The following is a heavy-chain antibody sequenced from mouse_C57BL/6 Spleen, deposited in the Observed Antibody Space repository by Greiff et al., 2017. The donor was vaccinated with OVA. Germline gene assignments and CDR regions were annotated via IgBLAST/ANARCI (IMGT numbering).Heavy chain of an antibody. CDR3: ARPRQLRLLGFAY. CDR1: GFTFSDYY. Sequence: EVKLMESGGGLVQPGGSLKLSCAASGFTFSDYYMYWVRQTPEKRLEWVAYISNGGGSTYYPDTVKGRFTISRDNAKNTLYLQMSRLKSEDTAMYYCARPRQLRLLGFAYWGQGTLVTVSA. J-gene: IGHJ3*01. D-gene: IGHD3-2*02. CDR2: ISNGGGST. V-gene: IGHV5-12*01.